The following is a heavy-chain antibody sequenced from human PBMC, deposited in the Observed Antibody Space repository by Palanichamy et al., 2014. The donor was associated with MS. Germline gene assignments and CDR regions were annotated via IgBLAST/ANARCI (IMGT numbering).Heavy chain of an antibody. CDR1: GFTFSDYY. V-gene: IGHV3-11*06. CDR3: AKNPGAFDY. CDR2: ISGTDSYT. D-gene: IGHD2/OR15-2a*01. J-gene: IGHJ4*02. Sequence: QVQLVESGGGLVKPGGSLRLSCAASGFTFSDYYMTWVRQAPGKGLEWISHISGTDSYTKYADSVKGRFTISRDNARNSLFLQMDSLRTEDTAVYYCAKNPGAFDYWGQGTLVTVSS.